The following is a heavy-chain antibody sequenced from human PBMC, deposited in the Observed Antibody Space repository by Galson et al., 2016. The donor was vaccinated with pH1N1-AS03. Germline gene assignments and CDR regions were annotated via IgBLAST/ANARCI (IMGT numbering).Heavy chain of an antibody. CDR1: GYTFTIYD. D-gene: IGHD2-15*01. CDR2: KNPDSGNT. Sequence: SVKVSCKASGYTFTIYDINWVRQAPGQGLEWMGWKNPDSGNTGYAPSFQGRVTITRDTSISTAYMELSSLRSEDTAVYYCARGVVDCSGPACSGTLRFDPWGQGTLVTVSS. CDR3: ARGVVDCSGPACSGTLRFDP. J-gene: IGHJ5*02. V-gene: IGHV1-8*03.